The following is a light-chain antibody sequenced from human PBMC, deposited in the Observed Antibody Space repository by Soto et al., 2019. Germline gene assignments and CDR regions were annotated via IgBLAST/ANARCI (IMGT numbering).Light chain of an antibody. CDR2: EAS. V-gene: IGKV3-11*01. CDR1: QSVSSY. CDR3: QQWSRWPRET. J-gene: IGKJ3*01. Sequence: EIVLTQSPATLSLSPGERATLSCRASQSVSSYLAWYQQKPGQAPRLLIYEASKRATGIPARFSGSGSGTDFTLTISSLEPDDFAVYFCQQWSRWPRETFGPGTKVDIK.